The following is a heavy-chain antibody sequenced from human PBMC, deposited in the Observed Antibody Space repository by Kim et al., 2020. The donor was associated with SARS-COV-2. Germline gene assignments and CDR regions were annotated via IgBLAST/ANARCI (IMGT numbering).Heavy chain of an antibody. D-gene: IGHD3-10*01. Sequence: ASVKVSCKASGYTFTSYAMHWVRQAPGQRLEWMGWINAGNGNTKYSQKFQGRVTITRDTSASTAYMELSSLRSEDTAVYYCAREKRILWFGELEDYWGQGTLVTVSS. V-gene: IGHV1-3*01. J-gene: IGHJ4*02. CDR1: GYTFTSYA. CDR3: AREKRILWFGELEDY. CDR2: INAGNGNT.